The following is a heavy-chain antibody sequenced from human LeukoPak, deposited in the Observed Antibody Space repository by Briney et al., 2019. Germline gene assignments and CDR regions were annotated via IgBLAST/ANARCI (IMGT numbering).Heavy chain of an antibody. V-gene: IGHV3-53*01. CDR2: IYSGGST. Sequence: GGSLTLSCAASAFTVSSNYMIWVRQAPGKGLEWVSVIYSGGSTYYADSVKGRFTISRHNSKNTLYLQMNSLRAEDTAVYYCARGESRTKGFDYWGQGTLVTVSS. D-gene: IGHD3-10*01. J-gene: IGHJ4*02. CDR3: ARGESRTKGFDY. CDR1: AFTVSSNY.